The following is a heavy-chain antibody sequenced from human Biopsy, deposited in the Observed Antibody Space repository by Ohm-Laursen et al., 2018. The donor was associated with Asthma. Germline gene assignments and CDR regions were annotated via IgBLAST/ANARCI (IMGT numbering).Heavy chain of an antibody. CDR3: ARHPYNFVGFDC. D-gene: IGHD5-24*01. CDR2: ISPFTGDT. J-gene: IGHJ4*02. V-gene: IGHV1-18*04. CDR1: GYTFRSYG. Sequence: GASVKVSCKASGYTFRSYGVSWVRQAPGQGLEWMGWISPFTGDTHFGQKFQGRVTMTTDTSTDTAYMERRSLRSDDTAVYYCARHPYNFVGFDCWGQGSLVLVSS.